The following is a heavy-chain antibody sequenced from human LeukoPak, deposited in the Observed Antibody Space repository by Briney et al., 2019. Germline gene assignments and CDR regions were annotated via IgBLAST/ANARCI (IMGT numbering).Heavy chain of an antibody. J-gene: IGHJ4*02. D-gene: IGHD2-15*01. CDR2: ISSSGGST. Sequence: GGYLRLSCVASGFTFSSRAMSWVRQAPGMGLEWVSTISSSGGSTSYAGSVKGRFTISRDNSKNTLYLQMNSLRAEDTAVHYCARSSSGGRSIYDYWGQGTLVTASS. CDR1: GFTFSSRA. V-gene: IGHV3-23*01. CDR3: ARSSSGGRSIYDY.